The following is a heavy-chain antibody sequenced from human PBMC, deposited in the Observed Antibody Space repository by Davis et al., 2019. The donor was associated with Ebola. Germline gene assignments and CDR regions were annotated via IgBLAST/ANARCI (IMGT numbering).Heavy chain of an antibody. Sequence: GESLKISCAASGFTLSDHYMDWVRQAPGKGLEWVGRSRNKLNSYTTQYAASVKGRFTISRDDSKNSLYLQMNSLKTEDTAVYYCARGTYDFWSGLEDWGQGTLVTVSS. CDR1: GFTLSDHY. D-gene: IGHD3-3*01. CDR2: SRNKLNSYTT. CDR3: ARGTYDFWSGLED. J-gene: IGHJ4*02. V-gene: IGHV3-72*01.